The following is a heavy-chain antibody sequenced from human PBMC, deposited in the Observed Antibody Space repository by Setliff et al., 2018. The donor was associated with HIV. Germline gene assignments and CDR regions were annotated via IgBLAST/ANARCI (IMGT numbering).Heavy chain of an antibody. J-gene: IGHJ3*02. CDR1: GDSIRSGDYY. CDR2: ITPSGAT. Sequence: SETLSLTCTVSGDSIRSGDYYWSWIRQSPEKGLEWIGEITPSGATNYLPSLKSRVTMSLDTSKNQFSLKMTSVTAADTAVYYCARGQGCGGGCHYAFEMWGQGTMVTVSS. V-gene: IGHV4-39*07. D-gene: IGHD2-21*02. CDR3: ARGQGCGGGCHYAFEM.